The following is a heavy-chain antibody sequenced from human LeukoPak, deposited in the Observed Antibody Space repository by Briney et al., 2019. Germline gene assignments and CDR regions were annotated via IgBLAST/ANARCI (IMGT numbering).Heavy chain of an antibody. J-gene: IGHJ5*02. CDR2: IYYSGST. CDR3: ARAYRVSTYNWFDP. CDR1: GASVSSGSYY. D-gene: IGHD1-14*01. Sequence: SETLSLTCTASGASVSSGSYYWSWIRQPPGKGLEWIVYIYYSGSTNYNPSLKSRVTISVDTSKNQFCLKLSSVAAADTAVYYCARAYRVSTYNWFDPWGQGTLVTVSS. V-gene: IGHV4-61*01.